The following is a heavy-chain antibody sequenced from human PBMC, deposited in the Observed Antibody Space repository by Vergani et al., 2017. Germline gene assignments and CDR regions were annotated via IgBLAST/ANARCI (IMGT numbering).Heavy chain of an antibody. CDR1: GHSISSNNC. J-gene: IGHJ4*02. V-gene: IGHV4-4*03. CDR3: AREDVVVVATIDY. D-gene: IGHD2-15*01. Sequence: QVQLQESGPGLVKPPGTLSLTCAVSGHSISSNNCWSWVRHPPGKGLEWVGEICHTEDTKYSPSLKRRVTVSVDGSRNLFSLRLNAVTAADTAVYYCAREDVVVVATIDYWGQGTLVTVSS. CDR2: ICHTEDT.